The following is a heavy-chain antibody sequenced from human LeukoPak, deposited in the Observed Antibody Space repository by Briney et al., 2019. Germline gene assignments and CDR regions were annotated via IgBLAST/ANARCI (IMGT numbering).Heavy chain of an antibody. J-gene: IGHJ4*02. D-gene: IGHD3-3*01. CDR1: GYTFTSYY. Sequence: GASVKVSCKASGYTFTSYYMHWVRQAPGQWLEWMGIINPSGGSTSYAQKFQGRVTMTRDTSTSTVYMELSSLRSEDTAVYYCARALGDYDFWSGRDPPGPFDYWGQGTLVTVSS. CDR2: INPSGGST. V-gene: IGHV1-46*01. CDR3: ARALGDYDFWSGRDPPGPFDY.